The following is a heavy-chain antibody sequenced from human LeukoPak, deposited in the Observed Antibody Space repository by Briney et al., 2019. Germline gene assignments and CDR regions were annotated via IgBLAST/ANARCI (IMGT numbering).Heavy chain of an antibody. Sequence: ASVKVSCKASGYTFTSYGISWVRQAPGQGLEWMGWISAYNGNTNYAQKLQGRVTMTTDTSTSTAYMELRSLRSDDTAVYYCARVLGDFWSGYYRKVSRTYYFDYWGQGTLVTVSS. CDR1: GYTFTSYG. D-gene: IGHD3-3*01. J-gene: IGHJ4*02. CDR2: ISAYNGNT. CDR3: ARVLGDFWSGYYRKVSRTYYFDY. V-gene: IGHV1-18*01.